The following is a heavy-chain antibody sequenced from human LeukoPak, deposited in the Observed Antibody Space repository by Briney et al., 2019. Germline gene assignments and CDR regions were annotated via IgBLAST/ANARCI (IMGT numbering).Heavy chain of an antibody. CDR1: GYTFTSYC. CDR2: INPNSGGT. V-gene: IGHV1-2*06. Sequence: ASVKASCKASGYTFTSYCMHCVRQAPGQGLEWMARINPNSGGTNYAQKFQGRVTMTRDTSISTAYMDLSSLGSADTAVYYCARSKAYYFDYWGQGALVTVSS. J-gene: IGHJ4*02. CDR3: ARSKAYYFDY.